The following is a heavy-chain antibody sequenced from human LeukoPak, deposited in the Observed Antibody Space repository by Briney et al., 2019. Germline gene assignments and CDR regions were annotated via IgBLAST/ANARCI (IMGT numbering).Heavy chain of an antibody. CDR2: ISNDGNNK. CDR1: GFTFSHYG. V-gene: IGHV3-30*03. D-gene: IGHD2-2*03. CDR3: DGYCSTTRCYPNHFDS. J-gene: IGHJ4*02. Sequence: RGSLRLSCAASGFTFSHYGMHWVRQAPGKGLEWVAVISNDGNNKFYADSVKGRFTISRDNSKNTLFLQMNSLRAEDTAGCAKDGYCSTTRCYPNHFDSWGQGTLVTVSS.